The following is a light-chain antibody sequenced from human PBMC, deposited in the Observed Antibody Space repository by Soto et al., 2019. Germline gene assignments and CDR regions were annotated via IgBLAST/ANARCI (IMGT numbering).Light chain of an antibody. CDR1: RSISIF. V-gene: IGKV1-39*01. CDR2: SAS. CDR3: QQGYGTPFP. Sequence: DIKMTQSPFSLSASVGDRVTITCRASRSISIFLNWYQQKPGGAPKLLIYSASTLQTGVPSRFTGSGSGTDFTLSISSLQPEDTATYYCQQGYGTPFPFGQGTLLAIK. J-gene: IGKJ5*01.